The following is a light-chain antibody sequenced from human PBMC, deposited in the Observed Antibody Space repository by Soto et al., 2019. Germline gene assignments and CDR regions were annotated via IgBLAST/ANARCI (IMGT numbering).Light chain of an antibody. CDR2: GAS. V-gene: IGKV3-20*01. CDR1: QSVSSSY. CDR3: QQYSTSPRT. Sequence: EIVLTQSPGTLSLSPGERATLSCRASQSVSSSYLAWYQQKPGQAPRLLIFGASSRATGIPDRFSGSGSGTDFTLTISRLEPEDVAVYYCQQYSTSPRTFGQGTKVE. J-gene: IGKJ1*01.